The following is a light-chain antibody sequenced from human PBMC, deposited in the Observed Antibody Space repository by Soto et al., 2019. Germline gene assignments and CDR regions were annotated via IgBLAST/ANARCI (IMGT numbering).Light chain of an antibody. CDR3: QSYDSSLSGWV. CDR2: GNS. CDR1: SSNIGAGYD. V-gene: IGLV1-40*01. J-gene: IGLJ3*02. Sequence: QAVVTQPPSVSGAPGQRVTISCTGSSSNIGAGYDVHWYQQLPGTAPKLLIYGNSNRPSGVPDRLSGSKSGTSASLAITGLQAEDEADYYCQSYDSSLSGWVFGGGNKVTVL.